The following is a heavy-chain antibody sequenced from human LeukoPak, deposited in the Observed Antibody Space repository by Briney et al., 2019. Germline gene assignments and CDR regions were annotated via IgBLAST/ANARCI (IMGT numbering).Heavy chain of an antibody. D-gene: IGHD4-23*01. Sequence: SETLSLTCAVYGGSFSGYYWNWIRQPPGKGLEWIGYIYNSGSTNNNPSLKSRVTISVDTSKKQFSLKLSSVTAADTAVYYCARLATVGLVFEAVEPYWYFDLWGRGTLVTVSS. CDR3: ARLATVGLVFEAVEPYWYFDL. CDR1: GGSFSGYY. J-gene: IGHJ2*01. CDR2: IYNSGST. V-gene: IGHV4-34*11.